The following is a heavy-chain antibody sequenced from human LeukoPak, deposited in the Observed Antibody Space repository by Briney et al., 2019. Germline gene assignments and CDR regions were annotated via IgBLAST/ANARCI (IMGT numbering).Heavy chain of an antibody. CDR2: IYGGGST. V-gene: IGHV3-53*01. D-gene: IGHD1-14*01. CDR3: ARGGIYYYYYMDV. CDR1: GFTVSSNY. Sequence: GGSLRLSCAASGFTVSSNYMSWVRQAPGKGLEWVSVIYGGGSTDYADSVKGRFTISRDNLKNTLYLQMNSLRAEDTAVYYCARGGIYYYYYMDVWGKGTTVTISS. J-gene: IGHJ6*03.